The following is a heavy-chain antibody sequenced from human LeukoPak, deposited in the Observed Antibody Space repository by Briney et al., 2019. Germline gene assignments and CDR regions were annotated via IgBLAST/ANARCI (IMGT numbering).Heavy chain of an antibody. V-gene: IGHV4-61*02. D-gene: IGHD2-15*01. J-gene: IGHJ3*02. Sequence: SETLSLTCTVSGGSISSGSYYWSWIRQPAGKGLEWIGRIYTSGSTNYNPSLKSRVTISVDTSKNQFSLKLSSVTAADTAVYYCARLYIVVVVAATSSMIGDAFDIWGQGTMVTVSS. CDR3: ARLYIVVVVAATSSMIGDAFDI. CDR1: GGSISSGSYY. CDR2: IYTSGST.